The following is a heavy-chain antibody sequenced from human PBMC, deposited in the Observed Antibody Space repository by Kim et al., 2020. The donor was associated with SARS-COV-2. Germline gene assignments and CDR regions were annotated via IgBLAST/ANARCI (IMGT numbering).Heavy chain of an antibody. CDR1: GVSFSSNA. CDR2: ISVSSGDT. J-gene: IGHJ4*02. CDR3: AKSDSSAWHPGY. V-gene: IGHV3-23*01. Sequence: GGSLRLSCAASGVSFSSNAMTWARQAPGRGLEWVAGISVSSGDTGYADPVKGRFTISRDSSKDTLYLQMNSLRAEDTAIYYCAKSDSSAWHPGYWGQGTLVTVSS. D-gene: IGHD6-19*01.